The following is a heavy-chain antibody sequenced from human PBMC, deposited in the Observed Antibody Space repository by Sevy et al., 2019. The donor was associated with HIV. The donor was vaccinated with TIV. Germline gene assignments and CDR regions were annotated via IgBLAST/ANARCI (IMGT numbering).Heavy chain of an antibody. J-gene: IGHJ5*02. CDR2: IFYTGNT. CDR3: ARGYYNVLTPGNWLDA. D-gene: IGHD3-9*01. Sequence: SETLSLTCTVSGVSVSSDNYYWIWIRQSPGKGLEWIGYIFYTGNTNYNPSLKSRVTISVDTSKSQFSLKLNSMTAADTAVYYCARGYYNVLTPGNWLDAWGQGTLVTVSS. V-gene: IGHV4-61*01. CDR1: GVSVSSDNYY.